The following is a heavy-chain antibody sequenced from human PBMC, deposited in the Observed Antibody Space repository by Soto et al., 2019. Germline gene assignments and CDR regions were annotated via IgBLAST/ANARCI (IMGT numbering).Heavy chain of an antibody. J-gene: IGHJ5*02. CDR2: MNPNSGNA. CDR1: GYTFTSYD. Sequence: GASVKVSCKASGYTFTSYDINWVRQATGQGLEWMGWMNPNSGNAGYAQKFQGRVTMTRNTSISTAYMELSSLRSEDTAVYYCARASLSSSWGRNWFDPWGQGTLVTVSS. D-gene: IGHD6-13*01. V-gene: IGHV1-8*01. CDR3: ARASLSSSWGRNWFDP.